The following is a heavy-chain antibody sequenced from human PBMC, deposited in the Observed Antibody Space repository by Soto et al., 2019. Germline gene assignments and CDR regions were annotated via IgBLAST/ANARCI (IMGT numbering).Heavy chain of an antibody. V-gene: IGHV4-31*03. CDR2: IYYSGST. J-gene: IGHJ5*02. CDR1: GGSISSGGYY. D-gene: IGHD5-18*01. CDR3: ARDLAAYSYGYGQFDP. Sequence: QVQLQESGPGLVKPSQTLSLTCTVSGGSISSGGYYWSWIRQHPGKGLEWIGYIYYSGSTYYNPSLKSRVTISADTSKNQFSLKLSSVTAADTAVYYCARDLAAYSYGYGQFDPWGQGTLVTVSS.